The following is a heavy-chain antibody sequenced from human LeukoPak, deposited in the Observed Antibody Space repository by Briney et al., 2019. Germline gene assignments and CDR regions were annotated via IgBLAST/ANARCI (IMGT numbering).Heavy chain of an antibody. CDR3: AKDLSYSSSFDY. J-gene: IGHJ4*02. D-gene: IGHD6-6*01. CDR2: ISGSGGST. Sequence: GGSLRLSCAASGFTFSSYAMSWVRQAPGKGLEWVSAISGSGGSTYYADSVKGRFTISRDNSKNTLYLQMNSLRAGDTAVYYCAKDLSYSSSFDYWGQGTLVTVSS. CDR1: GFTFSSYA. V-gene: IGHV3-23*01.